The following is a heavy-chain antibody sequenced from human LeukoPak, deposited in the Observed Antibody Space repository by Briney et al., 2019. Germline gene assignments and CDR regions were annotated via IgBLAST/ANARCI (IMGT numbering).Heavy chain of an antibody. Sequence: GGSLRLSCAASGFTFSSYSMNWVRQAPGKGLEWVSYISSSSSTIYYADSVKGRFTISRDNAKNSLYLQMNSLRAEDTAVYYCAKDRRSSGYSFDYWGQGTLVTVSS. V-gene: IGHV3-48*04. CDR3: AKDRRSSGYSFDY. CDR2: ISSSSSTI. CDR1: GFTFSSYS. D-gene: IGHD3-22*01. J-gene: IGHJ4*02.